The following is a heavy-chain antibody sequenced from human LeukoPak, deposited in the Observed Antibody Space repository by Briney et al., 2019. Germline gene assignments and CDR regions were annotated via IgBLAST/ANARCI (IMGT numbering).Heavy chain of an antibody. J-gene: IGHJ4*02. V-gene: IGHV3-23*01. Sequence: GGSLRLSCAAPGFTFSSYALTWVRQAPGKGLEWVSTISGTGGSTYYADSVKGRFTISRDNSKNTLYLQMISLRAEDTAVYYCAKLDSSGYYYGRVDYWGQGTLVTVSS. CDR3: AKLDSSGYYYGRVDY. CDR1: GFTFSSYA. CDR2: ISGTGGST. D-gene: IGHD3-22*01.